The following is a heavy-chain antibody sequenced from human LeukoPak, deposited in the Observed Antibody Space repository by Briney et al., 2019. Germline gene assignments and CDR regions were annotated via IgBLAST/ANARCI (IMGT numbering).Heavy chain of an antibody. V-gene: IGHV2-26*02. CDR1: GGSISSYYW. CDR3: ARIRLGPQYYDTSGYFYFDF. Sequence: ETLSLTCTVSGGSISSYYWSWIRQPPGKALEWLAHIFSNDEKSYNTSLKTRLTISKDTSKSQVVLTMTNVDPVDTATYFCARIRLGPQYYDTSGYFYFDFWGQGTLVTVSS. D-gene: IGHD3-22*01. J-gene: IGHJ4*02. CDR2: IFSNDEK.